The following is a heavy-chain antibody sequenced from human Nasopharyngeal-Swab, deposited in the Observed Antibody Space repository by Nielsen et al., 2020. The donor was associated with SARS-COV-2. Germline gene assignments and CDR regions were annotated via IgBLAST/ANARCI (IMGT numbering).Heavy chain of an antibody. CDR2: ISSCGSTI. J-gene: IGHJ4*02. Sequence: GESLKISCAASGFTFSDYYMTWIRQAPGKGLEWVSYISSCGSTIYYADSVKGRFTISRDNSKNTLYLQMNSLRAEDTAVYYCAKRESTAIAYYFDYWGQGTLVTVSS. D-gene: IGHD2-21*01. CDR3: AKRESTAIAYYFDY. CDR1: GFTFSDYY. V-gene: IGHV3-11*04.